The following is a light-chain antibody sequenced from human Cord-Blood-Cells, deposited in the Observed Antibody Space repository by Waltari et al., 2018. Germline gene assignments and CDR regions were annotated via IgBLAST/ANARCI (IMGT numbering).Light chain of an antibody. J-gene: IGKJ3*01. V-gene: IGKV1-9*01. Sequence: DIQLTQSPSFLSASVGDRVTITCRASQGISSYLAWYQQKPGKAPKLLIYVASTLQSGVPSRFSGSGSGTEFTLTISSLQPEDFATYYCQQLNSYPIFTFGPGTKVDIK. CDR1: QGISSY. CDR2: VAS. CDR3: QQLNSYPIFT.